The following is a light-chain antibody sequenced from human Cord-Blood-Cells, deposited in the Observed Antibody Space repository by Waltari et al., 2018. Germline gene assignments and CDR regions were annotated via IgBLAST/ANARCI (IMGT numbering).Light chain of an antibody. J-gene: IGLJ2*01. CDR2: GNS. CDR3: QSYDSSLSGVV. Sequence: QSVLPQPPSVSGAPAQRVTISCTRSISNIGAGYDVHWYQRLPGPAPKPLIYGNSNRPSGVPDRFSGSKSGTSASLAITGLQAEDEADYDCQSYDSSLSGVVFGGGTKLTVL. V-gene: IGLV1-40*01. CDR1: ISNIGAGYD.